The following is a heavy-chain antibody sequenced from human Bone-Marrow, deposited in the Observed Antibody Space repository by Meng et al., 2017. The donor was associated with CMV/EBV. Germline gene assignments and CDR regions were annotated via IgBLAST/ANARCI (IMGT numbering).Heavy chain of an antibody. D-gene: IGHD2-2*01. CDR2: INHSGST. CDR1: GGSFSGYY. CDR3: AREGPRGYCSSTSCYGVDYFDY. J-gene: IGHJ4*02. Sequence: GSLRLSCAVYGGSFSGYYWSWIRQPPGKGLEWIGEINHSGSTNYNPSLKSRVTISVDTSKNQFSLKLSSVTAADTAVYYCAREGPRGYCSSTSCYGVDYFDYWGQGTLVTVSS. V-gene: IGHV4-34*01.